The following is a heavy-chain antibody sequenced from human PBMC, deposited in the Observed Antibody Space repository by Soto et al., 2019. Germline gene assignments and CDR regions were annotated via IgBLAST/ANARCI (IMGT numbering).Heavy chain of an antibody. D-gene: IGHD6-19*01. V-gene: IGHV3-30*03. J-gene: IGHJ6*02. CDR2: ISFGGTDK. Sequence: QVQLVESGGGVVQPGRSLRLSCAASGFTFKTYGMHWVRQAPGKGLEWVAVISFGGTDKYYADSVKGRFSISRDNSKSTLYLQMNNLPADDTAVYYWAREQWLREGYFYAMDVWGQGTTVTVSS. CDR1: GFTFKTYG. CDR3: AREQWLREGYFYAMDV.